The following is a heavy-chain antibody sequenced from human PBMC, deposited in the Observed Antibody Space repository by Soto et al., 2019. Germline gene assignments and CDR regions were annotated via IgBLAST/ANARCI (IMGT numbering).Heavy chain of an antibody. CDR1: GFTFSSYA. D-gene: IGHD6-19*01. CDR3: AKDPRGYSSASYLIDY. V-gene: IGHV3-23*01. J-gene: IGHJ4*02. Sequence: GGSLRLSCAASGFTFSSYAMSWVRQAPGKGLEWVSAISGSGGSTYYADSVKGRFTISRDNSKNTLYLQMNSLRAEDTAVYYCAKDPRGYSSASYLIDYWGQGTLVTVSS. CDR2: ISGSGGST.